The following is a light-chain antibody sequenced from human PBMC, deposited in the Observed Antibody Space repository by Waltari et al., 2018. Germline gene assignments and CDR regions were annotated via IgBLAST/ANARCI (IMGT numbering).Light chain of an antibody. V-gene: IGLV2-11*01. J-gene: IGLJ3*02. Sequence: QSALTQPRSVSGSPGQSVTISCTGTSSDVGGYNYVSWYQQHPDKAPKLIIYDINKRPSGVPDRFSGSKSGNTASLTISGLQAEDEADYYCCSYVGSNIYWVFGGGTKLTVI. CDR2: DIN. CDR1: SSDVGGYNY. CDR3: CSYVGSNIYWV.